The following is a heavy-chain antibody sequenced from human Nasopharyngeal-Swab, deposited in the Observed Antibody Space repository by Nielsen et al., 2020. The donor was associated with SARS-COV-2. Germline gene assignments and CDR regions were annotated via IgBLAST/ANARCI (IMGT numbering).Heavy chain of an antibody. D-gene: IGHD3-10*01. V-gene: IGHV4-34*01. J-gene: IGHJ4*02. CDR3: ARSFMVRGVIHFDY. CDR2: INHSGST. Sequence: WIRQPPGKGLEWIGEINHSGSTNYNPSLKSRVTISVDTSKNQFSLKLSSVTAADTAVYYCARSFMVRGVIHFDYWGQGTLVTVSS.